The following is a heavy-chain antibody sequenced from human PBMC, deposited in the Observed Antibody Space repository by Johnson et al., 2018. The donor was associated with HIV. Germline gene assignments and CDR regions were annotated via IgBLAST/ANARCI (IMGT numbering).Heavy chain of an antibody. V-gene: IGHV3-13*01. D-gene: IGHD6-19*01. CDR3: ARGGSSGWSGFLAFDI. J-gene: IGHJ3*02. CDR1: GFSFSDYD. Sequence: MLLVESGGGLVQPGGSLRLSCAASGFSFSDYDMHWVRQLTGKSLEWVSAIGTAGDTFYPGSVKGRFTIYRENPKNSLYLQMNSLRAGDTAIYYCARGGSSGWSGFLAFDIWGQGTMVTVSS. CDR2: IGTAGDT.